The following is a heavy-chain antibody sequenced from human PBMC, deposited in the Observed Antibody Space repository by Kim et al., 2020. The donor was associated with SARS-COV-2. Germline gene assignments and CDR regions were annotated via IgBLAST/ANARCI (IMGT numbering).Heavy chain of an antibody. D-gene: IGHD3-10*01. CDR2: TA. Sequence: TAHYAQKFQGRGTITADESTSTAYMELSSLRSEDTAVYYCARDGLLWFTYWGQGTLVTVSS. V-gene: IGHV1-69*01. CDR3: ARDGLLWFTY. J-gene: IGHJ4*02.